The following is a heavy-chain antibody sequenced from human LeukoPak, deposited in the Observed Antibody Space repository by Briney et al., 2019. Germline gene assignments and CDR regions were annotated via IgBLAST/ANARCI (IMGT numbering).Heavy chain of an antibody. V-gene: IGHV4-34*01. CDR3: EDGIRYFDWLSTYFDY. D-gene: IGHD3-9*01. CDR1: GGSFSGYY. J-gene: IGHJ4*02. CDR2: INHSGST. Sequence: SETLSLTCAVYGGSFSGYYWSWIRQPPGKGLEWIGEINHSGSTNYNPSLKSRVTISVDTSKNQFSLKLSSVTAADTSFYYAEDGIRYFDWLSTYFDYWGQGTLVTVSS.